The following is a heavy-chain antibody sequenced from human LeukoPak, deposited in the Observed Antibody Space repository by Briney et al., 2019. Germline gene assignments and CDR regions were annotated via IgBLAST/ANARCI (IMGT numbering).Heavy chain of an antibody. CDR2: FYSGST. V-gene: IGHV4-59*08. D-gene: IGHD3-22*01. CDR3: TRHSKDSSGYYYDRPLDY. Sequence: SETLSLTCTVSDGSISRYYWSWIRQPPGKGLEWIGYFYSGSTNCNPSLKGRVAISVDTSQNQFSLKVTSVTAADTAVYYCTRHSKDSSGYYYDRPLDYWGQGTLVTVSS. CDR1: DGSISRYY. J-gene: IGHJ4*02.